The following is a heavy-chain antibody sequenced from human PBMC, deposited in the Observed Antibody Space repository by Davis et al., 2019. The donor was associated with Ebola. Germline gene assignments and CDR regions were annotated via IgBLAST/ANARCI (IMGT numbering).Heavy chain of an antibody. V-gene: IGHV5-51*01. CDR3: ARQAIGGYSYGIILDS. CDR2: IFPGDSDT. D-gene: IGHD5-18*01. J-gene: IGHJ4*02. Sequence: GESLKISCKVSGYTFTTYWIVWVRQMPGKGLECMGIIFPGDSDTRYSPSFQGQVTISADKSINTVSLQWSSVKASDTAVYYCARQAIGGYSYGIILDSWGQGTPVTVSS. CDR1: GYTFTTYW.